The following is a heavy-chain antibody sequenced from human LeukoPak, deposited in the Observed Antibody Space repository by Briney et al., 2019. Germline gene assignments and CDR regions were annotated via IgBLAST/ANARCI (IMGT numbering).Heavy chain of an antibody. CDR1: AYTFTSYG. D-gene: IGHD3-9*01. CDR2: TSGYNGNT. CDR3: ARDHPPDLTGYPSYFDY. Sequence: GASVKVSCKASAYTFTSYGISWVRQAPGQGLEWLGWTSGYNGNTKYGQKLQGRVTMTTDTSTSTAYMELRSLRSDDTAVYYCARDHPPDLTGYPSYFDYWGQGTLVTVSS. V-gene: IGHV1-18*01. J-gene: IGHJ4*02.